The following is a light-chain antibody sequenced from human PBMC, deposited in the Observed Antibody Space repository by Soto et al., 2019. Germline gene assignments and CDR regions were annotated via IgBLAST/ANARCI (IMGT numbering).Light chain of an antibody. J-gene: IGKJ1*01. CDR3: QQFGRSPRT. V-gene: IGKV3-20*01. CDR2: GTS. CDR1: QSVSNIY. Sequence: EIVLTQSPGTLSLSPGEGATLSCRASQSVSNIYLAWYQQKPGLAPRLLMYGTSNRATGIPDRFIGSGSGTDFTLTISNLEPEDFAVYYCQQFGRSPRTFGQGTKVEIK.